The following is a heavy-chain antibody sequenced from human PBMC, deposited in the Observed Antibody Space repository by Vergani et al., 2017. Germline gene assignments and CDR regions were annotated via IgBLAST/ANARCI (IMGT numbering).Heavy chain of an antibody. Sequence: EVQLLESGGGLVQPGRSLRVSCAASGFTFSSDAMSWVRQAPGKGLEWVSAINRGSTTYYADSVKGRFTISRDNSKNTVFLQMNSLRAEDTAVYYCAKEGRSGITPFVADWGQGTLVTVSS. CDR1: GFTFSSDA. V-gene: IGHV3-23*01. J-gene: IGHJ4*02. CDR2: INRGSTT. CDR3: AKEGRSGITPFVAD. D-gene: IGHD1-14*01.